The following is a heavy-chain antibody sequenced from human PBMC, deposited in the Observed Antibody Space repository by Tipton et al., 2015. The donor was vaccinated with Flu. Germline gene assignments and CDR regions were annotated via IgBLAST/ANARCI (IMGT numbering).Heavy chain of an antibody. V-gene: IGHV1-8*01. CDR3: ARGPPRGFGSGSSDFEF. CDR1: GYSFTSYD. D-gene: IGHD3-10*01. Sequence: QLVQSGAEVKKPGDSVKVSCKASGYSFTSYDIDWVRQTTGQGLEWMGRMYPNSDNTGYAQKFQGRVTMTRNTSISTAYMELSSLGSEATVVYYCARGPPRGFGSGSSDFEFWGHGTLGTVSS. J-gene: IGHJ4*01. CDR2: MYPNSDNT.